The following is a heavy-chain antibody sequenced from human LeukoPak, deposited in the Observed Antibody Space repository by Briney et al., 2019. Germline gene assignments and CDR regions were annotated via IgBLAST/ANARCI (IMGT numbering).Heavy chain of an antibody. CDR2: ISGSGGST. CDR3: GEGTMYCSGGSPPTQYFDY. J-gene: IGHJ4*02. D-gene: IGHD2-15*01. CDR1: GFTFSSNF. Sequence: GGSLRLSCAASGFTFSSNFMSWVRQAPGKGLEWVSAISGSGGSTYYADSVKGRFTISRDNSKNTLFLQMKSMRADDTAVYYRGEGTMYCSGGSPPTQYFDYWGQGTLVTVSS. V-gene: IGHV3-23*01.